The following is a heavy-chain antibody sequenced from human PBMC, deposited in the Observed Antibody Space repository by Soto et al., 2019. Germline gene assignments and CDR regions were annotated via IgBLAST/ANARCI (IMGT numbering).Heavy chain of an antibody. V-gene: IGHV4-59*01. D-gene: IGHD6-6*01. CDR3: ARGVLGYYYMDV. CDR1: GGSISSYY. J-gene: IGHJ6*03. Sequence: SETLSLTCTVSGGSISSYYWSWIRQPPGKGLEWIGYIYYSGSTNYNPSLKSRVTISVDTSKNQFSLKLSSVTAADTAVYYCARGVLGYYYMDVWGKGTKVTVSS. CDR2: IYYSGST.